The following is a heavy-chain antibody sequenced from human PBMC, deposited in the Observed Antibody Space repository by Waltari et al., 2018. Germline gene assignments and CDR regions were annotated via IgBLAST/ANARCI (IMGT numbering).Heavy chain of an antibody. Sequence: EVQLVESGGGLIQPGGSLRLSGAASGFTVSSNYRSWVRQAPGKGLEWVSVIYSGGSTYYADSVKGRFTISRDNSKNTLYLQMNSLRAEDTAVYYCARVKSGGYFDYWGQGTLVTVSS. CDR1: GFTVSSNY. CDR3: ARVKSGGYFDY. CDR2: IYSGGST. J-gene: IGHJ4*02. D-gene: IGHD2-15*01. V-gene: IGHV3-53*01.